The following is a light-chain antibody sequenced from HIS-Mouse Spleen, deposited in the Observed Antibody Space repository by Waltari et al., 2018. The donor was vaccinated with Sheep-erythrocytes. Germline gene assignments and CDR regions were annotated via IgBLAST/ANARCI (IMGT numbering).Light chain of an antibody. CDR2: KVS. V-gene: IGKV2-30*02. CDR1: QSLVHSDGNTY. J-gene: IGKJ2*01. Sequence: DVVMTQSPLSLPVTLGQPASISCRSSQSLVHSDGNTYLSWFQQRPGQSPRRLIYKVSNRDSGVPDRFSGSVSGTDFTLKISRVEAEDVGVYYCMQGTHWPPYTFGQGTKLEIK. CDR3: MQGTHWPPYT.